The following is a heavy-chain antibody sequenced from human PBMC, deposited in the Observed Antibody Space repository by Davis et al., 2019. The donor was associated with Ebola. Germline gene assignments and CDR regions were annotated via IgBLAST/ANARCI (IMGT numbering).Heavy chain of an antibody. V-gene: IGHV3-53*01. CDR3: ARGSSVLYYYYDMDV. D-gene: IGHD3-10*01. CDR1: GFTVSSNY. J-gene: IGHJ6*02. CDR2: IYNGGST. Sequence: PSETLSLTCAASGFTVSSNYMSWVRQAPGKGLEWVSVIYNGGSTYYADSVKGRFTISRDNSKNTLYLQMNSLRAEDTAVYYCARGSSVLYYYYDMDVWGQGTTVTVSS.